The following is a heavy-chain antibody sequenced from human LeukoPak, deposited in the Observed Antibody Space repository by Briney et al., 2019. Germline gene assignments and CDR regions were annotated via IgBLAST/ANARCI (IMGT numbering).Heavy chain of an antibody. CDR3: TTDSSSWYYFDY. D-gene: IGHD6-13*01. V-gene: IGHV3-49*04. J-gene: IGHJ4*02. CDR2: IRSKIYGGTP. Sequence: GGSLRLSCATSGFNFGDYAMTWVRQAPGKGLEWVGFIRSKIYGGTPEYAASVKGRFTISRDDSKNTLYLQMNSLKTEDTAVYYCTTDSSSWYYFDYWGQGTLVTVSS. CDR1: GFNFGDYA.